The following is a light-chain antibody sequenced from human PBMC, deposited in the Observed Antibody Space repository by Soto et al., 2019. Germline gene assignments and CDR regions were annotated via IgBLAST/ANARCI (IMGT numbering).Light chain of an antibody. CDR2: DAS. V-gene: IGKV3-11*01. CDR3: QQRSNWPPVIT. J-gene: IGKJ5*01. Sequence: EIVLTQSPATLSLSPGERATLSCRASQSFSSYLAWYQQKPGQAPRLLIYDASKRAPGIPARFSGRGSGTDFTLTISSLEPEHFAVYYCQQRSNWPPVITFGQGTRLEI. CDR1: QSFSSY.